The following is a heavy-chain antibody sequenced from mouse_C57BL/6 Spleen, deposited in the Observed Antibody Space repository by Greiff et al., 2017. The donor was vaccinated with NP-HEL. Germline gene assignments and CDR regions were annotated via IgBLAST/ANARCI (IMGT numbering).Heavy chain of an antibody. D-gene: IGHD2-1*01. CDR3: ARMVYYGYFDY. CDR2: IDPSDSYT. J-gene: IGHJ2*01. CDR1: GYTFTSYW. Sequence: VQLQQPGAELVMPGASVKLSCKASGYTFTSYWMHWVKQRPGQGLEWIGEIDPSDSYTNYNQKFKGKSTLTVDKSSSTAYMQLSSLTSEDSAVYYCARMVYYGYFDYWGQGTTLTVSS. V-gene: IGHV1-69*01.